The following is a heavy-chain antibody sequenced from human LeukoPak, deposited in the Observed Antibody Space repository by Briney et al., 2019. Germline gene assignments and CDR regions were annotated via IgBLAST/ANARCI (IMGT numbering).Heavy chain of an antibody. CDR1: GFIFSSYT. Sequence: GGSLRLSCAASGFIFSSYTMNWVRQAPGKGLQWVSYISNTGNALNYADSVKGRFTISRNNAKNSLYLQMNSLRAEDTAVYYCARPAPGTYSTFDYWGPGTLVTVSS. V-gene: IGHV3-48*01. J-gene: IGHJ4*02. D-gene: IGHD6-13*01. CDR2: ISNTGNAL. CDR3: ARPAPGTYSTFDY.